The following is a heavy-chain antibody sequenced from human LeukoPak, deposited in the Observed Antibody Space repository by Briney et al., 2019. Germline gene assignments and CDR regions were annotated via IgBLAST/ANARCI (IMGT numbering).Heavy chain of an antibody. CDR1: GYTFTGYY. CDR3: ARWVVVAAHNFDY. CDR2: INPNSGGT. D-gene: IGHD2-15*01. J-gene: IGHJ4*02. Sequence: GASVEVSCKASGYTFTGYYMHWVRQAPGQGLEWMGWINPNSGGTNYAQKFQGRVTMTRDTSISTAYMELSRLRSDDTAVYYCARWVVVAAHNFDYWGQGTLVTVSS. V-gene: IGHV1-2*02.